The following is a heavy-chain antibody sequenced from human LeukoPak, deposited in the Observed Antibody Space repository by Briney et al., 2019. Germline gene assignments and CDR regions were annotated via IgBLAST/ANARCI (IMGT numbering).Heavy chain of an antibody. D-gene: IGHD6-13*01. CDR3: ARAELVRFDP. J-gene: IGHJ5*02. CDR2: IIPIFGTA. V-gene: IGHV1-69*01. CDR1: GGSFSSYA. Sequence: KVSCKASGGSFSSYAISWVRQAPGQGLEWMGGIIPIFGTANYAQKFQGRVTITADESTSTAYMELSSVRSEDTAVYYCARAELVRFDPWGQGTLVTVSS.